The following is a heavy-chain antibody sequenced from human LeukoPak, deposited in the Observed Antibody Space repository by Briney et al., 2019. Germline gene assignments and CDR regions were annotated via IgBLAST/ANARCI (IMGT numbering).Heavy chain of an antibody. V-gene: IGHV3-74*01. CDR3: TRDLMDYDVSTGLHHYYMDV. J-gene: IGHJ6*02. Sequence: GGSLRLSCAASGFTFDDHGMSWVRQVPGKGLVWVSRTNGDGRNINYADSVRGRFTISRDNAKNTLFLQMNTLRVEDTAVYYCTRDLMDYDVSTGLHHYYMDVWGQGTTVTVSS. D-gene: IGHD3-9*01. CDR2: TNGDGRNI. CDR1: GFTFDDHG.